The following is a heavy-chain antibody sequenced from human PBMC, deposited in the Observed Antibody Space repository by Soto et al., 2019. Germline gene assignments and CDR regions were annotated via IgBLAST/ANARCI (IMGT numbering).Heavy chain of an antibody. CDR1: GYSFTSYW. V-gene: IGHV5-51*01. J-gene: IGHJ4*02. D-gene: IGHD6-19*01. Sequence: GESLKISCKGSGYSFTSYWIGWVRQMPGKGLEWMGIIYPGDSDTRYSPSFQGQVTISADKSISTAYLQWSSLKASDTAMYYCARASSGYSSGWWGGLFDYWGQGTLVTVSS. CDR3: ARASSGYSSGWWGGLFDY. CDR2: IYPGDSDT.